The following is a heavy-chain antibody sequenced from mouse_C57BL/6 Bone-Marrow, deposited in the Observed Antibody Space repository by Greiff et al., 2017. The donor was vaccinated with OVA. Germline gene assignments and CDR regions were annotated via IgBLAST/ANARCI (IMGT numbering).Heavy chain of an antibody. V-gene: IGHV1-53*01. CDR2: INPSNGGT. CDR3: APFSTVVEDAMDY. D-gene: IGHD1-1*01. Sequence: QVQLQQPGTELVKPGASVKLSCKASGYTFTSYWMHWVKQRPGQGLEWIGNINPSNGGTNYNETFKSKATLTVDKSSSTSYMQLSSLTSEDSAVYYCAPFSTVVEDAMDYWGQGTSVTVSS. J-gene: IGHJ4*01. CDR1: GYTFTSYW.